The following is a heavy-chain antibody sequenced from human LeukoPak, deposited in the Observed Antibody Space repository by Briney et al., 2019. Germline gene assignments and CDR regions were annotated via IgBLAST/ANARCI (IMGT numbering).Heavy chain of an antibody. V-gene: IGHV1-18*01. D-gene: IGHD4-17*01. CDR3: ARTPVGFNTVTPTDVRY. Sequence: ASVKVSCKASGYTFTSYGISWVRQAPGQGLEWMGWISAYNGNTNYAQKLQGRVTVTTDTSTRTVYMELRSLRSDDTAVYYCARTPVGFNTVTPTDVRYWGQGTLVTVSS. CDR2: ISAYNGNT. J-gene: IGHJ4*02. CDR1: GYTFTSYG.